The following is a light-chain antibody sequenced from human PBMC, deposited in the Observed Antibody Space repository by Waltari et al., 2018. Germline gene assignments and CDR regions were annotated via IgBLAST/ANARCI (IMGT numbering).Light chain of an antibody. J-gene: IGKJ2*01. CDR1: QGDSTY. Sequence: AIGITQSPSSLSASTGDGVPITCRASQGDSTYLAWYQQHPGKAPKLLSSAASNLQSGVPSRFRGSGSGTDFTLTVNGLQSEDFATYFCQQYYEYPRTFGQGTKLDIK. V-gene: IGKV1-8*01. CDR3: QQYYEYPRT. CDR2: AAS.